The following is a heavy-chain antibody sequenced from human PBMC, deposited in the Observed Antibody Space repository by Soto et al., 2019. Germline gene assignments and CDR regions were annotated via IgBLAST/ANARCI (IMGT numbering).Heavy chain of an antibody. J-gene: IGHJ4*02. V-gene: IGHV3-30*03. CDR2: ISGDGINT. D-gene: IGHD3-10*01. CDR1: GFNFGFFG. CDR3: ARGNLSFDFDS. Sequence: GGSLRLSCAASGFNFGFFGMHWVRQAPGKGLEWVAFISGDGINTHYADSVRGRFTLSRDYSKKTMYLQMDTLREDDTALYYCARGNLSFDFDSWGQGTLVTVSS.